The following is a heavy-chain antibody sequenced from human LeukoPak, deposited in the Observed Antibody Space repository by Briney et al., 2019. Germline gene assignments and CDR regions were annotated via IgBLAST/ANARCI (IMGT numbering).Heavy chain of an antibody. J-gene: IGHJ4*02. CDR3: ARGGDIVVVPAAMSGGYYFDY. Sequence: GASVKVSCKXSGYTFTSYDINWVRQATGQGLEWMGWMNPNSGNTGYSQKIQGRVTMTRNTSMSTAYMELSSLRSEDTAVYYCARGGDIVVVPAAMSGGYYFDYWGQGTLVTVSS. V-gene: IGHV1-8*01. D-gene: IGHD2-2*01. CDR2: MNPNSGNT. CDR1: GYTFTSYD.